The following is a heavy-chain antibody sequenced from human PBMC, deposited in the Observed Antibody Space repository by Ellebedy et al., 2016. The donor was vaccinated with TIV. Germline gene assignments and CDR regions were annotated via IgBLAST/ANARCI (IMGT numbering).Heavy chain of an antibody. CDR3: ARDSYDRNGPDGYYYGIDN. Sequence: PGGSLRLSCAASGFIFSDYWMHWVRQAPGKGLVWVSRVNPDATYINYTDSVKGRFTISRDNARNTLSLQMNSLRAEDTGVYYCARDSYDRNGPDGYYYGIDNWGQGTLVTVSS. J-gene: IGHJ4*02. D-gene: IGHD3-22*01. CDR2: VNPDATYI. V-gene: IGHV3-74*01. CDR1: GFIFSDYW.